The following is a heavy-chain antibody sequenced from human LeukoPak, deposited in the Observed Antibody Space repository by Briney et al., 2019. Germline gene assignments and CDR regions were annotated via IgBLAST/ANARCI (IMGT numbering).Heavy chain of an antibody. D-gene: IGHD6-13*01. CDR2: ISGSGGST. CDR3: AKDSSSSWIN. Sequence: PGGSLRLSCAATGFTFSSFAMSWVRQAPGKGLVWVSAISGSGGSTYYADSVKGRFTISRDNSKNTLYLQMNSLRAEDTAVYYCAKDSSSSWINWGQGTLVTVSS. CDR1: GFTFSSFA. J-gene: IGHJ4*02. V-gene: IGHV3-23*01.